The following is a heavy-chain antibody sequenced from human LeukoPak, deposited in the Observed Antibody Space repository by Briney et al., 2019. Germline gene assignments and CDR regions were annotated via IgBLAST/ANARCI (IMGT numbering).Heavy chain of an antibody. CDR2: IKSDGSSA. V-gene: IGHV3-74*01. CDR1: GFTFSSYW. D-gene: IGHD4-23*01. Sequence: GGSPRLSCAASGFTFSSYWMHWVRQAPGKGLVWVSRIKSDGSSASYADSVKGRFTISRGNAKNTLYLQMNSLRAEDTAVYYCARDLRTPSDTNIAIDYWGQGTLVTVSS. CDR3: ARDLRTPSDTNIAIDY. J-gene: IGHJ4*02.